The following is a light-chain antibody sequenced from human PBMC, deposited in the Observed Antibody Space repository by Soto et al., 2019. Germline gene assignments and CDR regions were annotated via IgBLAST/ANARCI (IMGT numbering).Light chain of an antibody. V-gene: IGKV3-20*01. CDR3: QQYGSSPYT. J-gene: IGKJ2*01. CDR1: QSVSSSY. Sequence: EIVLTQSPGTLSLSPGERATRSCRASQSVSSSYLAWYQQKPGQAPRLLIYGASSRATGSPDRFSGSGSGTDFTLTISRLEPEDFAVYYCQQYGSSPYTFGQGTKLEIK. CDR2: GAS.